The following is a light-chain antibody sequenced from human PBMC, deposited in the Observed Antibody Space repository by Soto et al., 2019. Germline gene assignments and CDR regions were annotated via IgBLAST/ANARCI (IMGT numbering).Light chain of an antibody. Sequence: EIVLTQSPGNLSLSPGERATLSCRASQSVSSSHLAWYQHKPGQAPRLLIYAASSRATGSPDRFSGGGSGTDFTLTISSLQPEDFATYRCQQTYSLWTFGQGTKVDIK. CDR2: AAS. CDR3: QQTYSLWT. J-gene: IGKJ1*01. CDR1: QSVSSSH. V-gene: IGKV3-20*01.